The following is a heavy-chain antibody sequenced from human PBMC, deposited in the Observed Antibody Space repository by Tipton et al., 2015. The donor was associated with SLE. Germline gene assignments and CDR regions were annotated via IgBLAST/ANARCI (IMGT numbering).Heavy chain of an antibody. V-gene: IGHV4-34*01. CDR1: GGSFSGHY. D-gene: IGHD2-21*02. CDR3: ASRLSDPKAFDF. J-gene: IGHJ3*01. Sequence: TLSLTCAVSGGSFSGHYWTWIRQSPGKGLEWIGEINHSGSSNYNPSLKSRVTISIDTSKNQFSLSLTSVTAADTAVYYCASRLSDPKAFDFWGQGTLVTVSS. CDR2: INHSGSS.